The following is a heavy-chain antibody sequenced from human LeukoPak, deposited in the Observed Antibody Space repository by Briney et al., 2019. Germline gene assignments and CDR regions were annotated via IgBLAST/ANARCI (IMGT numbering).Heavy chain of an antibody. V-gene: IGHV1-2*06. CDR1: GYTFTGYY. D-gene: IGHD3-3*01. Sequence: ASVKVSCKASGYTFTGYYMHWVRQAPGQGLEWMGRINPNSGGTNYAQKFQGRVTMTRDTSISTAYMELSRLRSDDTAVYYCARAHSTSGDFWSGPTSYYFDYWGQGTLVTVSS. CDR3: ARAHSTSGDFWSGPTSYYFDY. CDR2: INPNSGGT. J-gene: IGHJ4*02.